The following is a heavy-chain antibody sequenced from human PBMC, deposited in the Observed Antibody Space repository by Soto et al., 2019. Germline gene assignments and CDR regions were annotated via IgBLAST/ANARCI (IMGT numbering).Heavy chain of an antibody. D-gene: IGHD6-6*01. CDR2: FSGSGGRT. J-gene: IGHJ4*02. Sequence: GGSLRLSCAASGFTFSNYDMSWVRQAPGKGLEWVSSFSGSGGRTYYADSVKGRFTISRDNSKNTLYLQMNSLRAEDTAVYYCARDFSSLGNFEYWGQGTLVTVSS. CDR3: ARDFSSLGNFEY. CDR1: GFTFSNYD. V-gene: IGHV3-23*01.